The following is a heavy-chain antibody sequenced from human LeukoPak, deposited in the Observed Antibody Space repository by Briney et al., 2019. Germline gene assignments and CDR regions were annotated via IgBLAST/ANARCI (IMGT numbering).Heavy chain of an antibody. J-gene: IGHJ4*02. V-gene: IGHV4-34*01. CDR2: INHSGST. CDR1: GGSFSGYY. D-gene: IGHD2-2*01. CDR3: ARGAKDQLPLFDY. Sequence: SETLSLTCAVYGGSFSGYYWSWIRQPPGKGLEWIGEINHSGSTNYNPSLKSRVTISVDTSKNQFSLKLSSVTAADTAVYYCARGAKDQLPLFDYWGQGTLVTVSS.